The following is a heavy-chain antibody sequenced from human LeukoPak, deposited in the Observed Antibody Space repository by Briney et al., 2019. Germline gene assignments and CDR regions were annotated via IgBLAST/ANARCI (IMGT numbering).Heavy chain of an antibody. CDR2: IYSGGST. V-gene: IGHV3-53*01. CDR3: ARRDMYCSGGSCHNWFGP. Sequence: PGGSLRLSCAASGFTFSSYWMHWVRQAPGKGLEWVSVIYSGGSTYYADSVKGRFTISRDNSKDALYLQMNSLRAEDTAVYYCARRDMYCSGGSCHNWFGPWGQGTLVTVSS. D-gene: IGHD2-15*01. J-gene: IGHJ5*02. CDR1: GFTFSSYW.